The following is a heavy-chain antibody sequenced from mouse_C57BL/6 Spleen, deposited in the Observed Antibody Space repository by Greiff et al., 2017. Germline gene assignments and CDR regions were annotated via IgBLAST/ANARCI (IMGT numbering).Heavy chain of an antibody. V-gene: IGHV1-42*01. CDR1: GYSFTGYY. D-gene: IGHD2-1*01. Sequence: VQLQQSGPELVKPGASVKISCTASGYSFTGYYMNWVKQSPEKSLEWIGEINPSTGGTTYNQKFKAKATLTVDKAYSTAYMQLKSLTSEDSAVYDCATGEGNSYYCGDWGQGTTLTV. J-gene: IGHJ2*01. CDR2: INPSTGGT. CDR3: ATGEGNSYYCGD.